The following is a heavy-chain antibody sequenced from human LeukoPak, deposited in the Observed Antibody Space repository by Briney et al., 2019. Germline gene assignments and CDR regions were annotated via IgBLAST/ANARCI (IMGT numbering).Heavy chain of an antibody. CDR2: INPNRGGP. V-gene: IGHV1-2*05. CDR3: AIPELWTGDAFDI. CDR1: GYTFTGYY. J-gene: IGHJ3*02. D-gene: IGHD3-10*01. Sequence: GPVKVSCKASGYTFTGYYMHWVRQASGQGLEWMGRINPNRGGPNYAQMRQGRVTMTSDTSISTDYMELSRLRPDETDVYYCAIPELWTGDAFDIWGQGTMVTVSS.